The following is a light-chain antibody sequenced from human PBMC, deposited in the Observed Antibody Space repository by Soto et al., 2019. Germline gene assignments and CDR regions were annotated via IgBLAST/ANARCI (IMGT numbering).Light chain of an antibody. CDR2: GAS. J-gene: IGKJ2*01. CDR1: QSITNNF. V-gene: IGKV3-20*01. CDR3: QQYGRSPLMYT. Sequence: EIVLTQSPGTLSLSPGERATLSCRASQSITNNFLAWYQQKPGQAPSLLIYGASTRAAGVPDRFSGSGSGTDFTLTITRLEPEDFAVYYCQQYGRSPLMYTFGQGTKLGVK.